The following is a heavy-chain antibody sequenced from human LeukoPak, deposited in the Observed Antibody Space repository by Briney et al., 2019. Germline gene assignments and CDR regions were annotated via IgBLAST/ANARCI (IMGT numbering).Heavy chain of an antibody. Sequence: ASVKVSCKASGYTFIGYSISWVRQAPGHGLEWMGWITPYNGNTNYVQNFQGRVTMTTDTSTSTAYMKLRSLRSDDTAVYYCAREYGGNPGLFGYWGQGTLVTVSS. D-gene: IGHD4-23*01. CDR2: ITPYNGNT. V-gene: IGHV1-18*01. J-gene: IGHJ4*02. CDR1: GYTFIGYS. CDR3: AREYGGNPGLFGY.